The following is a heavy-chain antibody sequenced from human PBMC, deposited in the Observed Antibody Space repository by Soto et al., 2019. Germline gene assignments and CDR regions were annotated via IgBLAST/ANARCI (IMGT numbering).Heavy chain of an antibody. V-gene: IGHV3-30*18. CDR2: ISYDGSNK. CDR3: AKDLYSGSPGGFDY. J-gene: IGHJ4*02. Sequence: GGSLRLSCAASGFTFSSYGMHWVRQAPGKGLEWVAVISYDGSNKYYADSVKGRFTISRDNSKNTLYLQMNSLRAEDTAVYYCAKDLYSGSPGGFDYWGQGTLVTVSS. CDR1: GFTFSSYG. D-gene: IGHD6-6*01.